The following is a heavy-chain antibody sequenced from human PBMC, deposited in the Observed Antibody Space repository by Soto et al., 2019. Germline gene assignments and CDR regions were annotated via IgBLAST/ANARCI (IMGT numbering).Heavy chain of an antibody. Sequence: SETLSLTCTVSGGSISSGDYYWSWIRQPPGKGLEWIGYIYYSGSTYYNPSLKSRVTISVDTSKNQFSLKLSSVTAADTAVYYCARDWYSYGPQGPEYYGMDVWGQGTTVTV. J-gene: IGHJ6*02. D-gene: IGHD5-18*01. V-gene: IGHV4-30-4*01. CDR1: GGSISSGDYY. CDR2: IYYSGST. CDR3: ARDWYSYGPQGPEYYGMDV.